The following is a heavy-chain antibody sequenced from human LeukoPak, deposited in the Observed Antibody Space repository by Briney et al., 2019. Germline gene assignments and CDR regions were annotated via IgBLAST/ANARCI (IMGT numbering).Heavy chain of an antibody. CDR3: ARGLVSWSGIFDY. V-gene: IGHV3-48*03. Sequence: GGSLRLSCAASGFTFSSYEMNWVRQAPGKGLEWVSYISSSGSTIYYADSVKGRFTISRDNAKNSLYLQMNSLRAEDTAVYYCARGLVSWSGIFDYWGQGTLVTVSS. J-gene: IGHJ4*02. D-gene: IGHD3-3*01. CDR2: ISSSGSTI. CDR1: GFTFSSYE.